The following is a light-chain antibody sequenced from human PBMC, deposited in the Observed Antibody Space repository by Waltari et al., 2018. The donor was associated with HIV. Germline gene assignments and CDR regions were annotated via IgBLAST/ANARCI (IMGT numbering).Light chain of an antibody. V-gene: IGKV1-39*01. CDR2: AAS. Sequence: DIQMTQSPSSLSASVGDRVTITCRASQTISTYLNWYQHKPGKAPKLLIFAASSLQSGVPSRFSGSGSGTNFTLKISRVEAEDVGVYYCMQSLQTQLTFGPGTKVDIK. J-gene: IGKJ3*01. CDR3: MQSLQTQLT. CDR1: QTISTY.